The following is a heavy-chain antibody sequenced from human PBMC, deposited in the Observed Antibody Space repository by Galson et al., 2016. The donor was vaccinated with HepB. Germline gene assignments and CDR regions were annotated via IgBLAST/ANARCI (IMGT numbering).Heavy chain of an antibody. CDR2: IYWDDDK. CDR3: ANRGNHGIYGMDV. D-gene: IGHD1-14*01. J-gene: IGHJ6*02. V-gene: IGHV2-5*02. Sequence: PALVKPTQTLTLTCTFSGFSLSTRGVGVGWIRQPPGKALEWLALIYWDDDKRYSPSLKSRLTITKDTSKNQVVLRMTKMDPGDTATFYFANRGNHGIYGMDVWGQGTTVTVAS. CDR1: GFSLSTRGVG.